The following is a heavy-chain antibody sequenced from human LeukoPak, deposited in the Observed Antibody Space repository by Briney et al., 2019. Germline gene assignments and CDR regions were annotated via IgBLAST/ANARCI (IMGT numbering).Heavy chain of an antibody. D-gene: IGHD1-26*01. CDR1: GGSISSSSYY. Sequence: PSETLSLTCTVSGGSISSSSYYWGWIRQPPGKGLEWIGYVYYSGSTNYNPSLKSRVTISVDTSKNQFSLKLSSVTAADTAVYYCARSSSGSYDAWFDPWGQGTLVTVSS. J-gene: IGHJ5*02. CDR2: VYYSGST. V-gene: IGHV4-61*05. CDR3: ARSSSGSYDAWFDP.